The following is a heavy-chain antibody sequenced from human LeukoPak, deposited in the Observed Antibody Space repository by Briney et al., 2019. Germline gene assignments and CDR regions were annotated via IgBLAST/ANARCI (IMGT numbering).Heavy chain of an antibody. CDR3: ARGLLAGTVDY. CDR1: GYTFTSYA. V-gene: IGHV1-3*01. J-gene: IGHJ4*02. D-gene: IGHD6-19*01. CDR2: INAGNGNT. Sequence: ASVKVSCTASGYTFTSYAVHWVRQAPGQRLEWMGWINAGNGNTKYSQKFQGRVTITRDTSASTAYMELSSLRSEDTAVYYCARGLLAGTVDYWGQGTLVTVSS.